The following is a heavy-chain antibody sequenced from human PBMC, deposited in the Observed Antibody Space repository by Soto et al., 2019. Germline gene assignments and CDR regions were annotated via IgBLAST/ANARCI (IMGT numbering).Heavy chain of an antibody. Sequence: EGQLLQSGGDLVQPGGSLRLSCAGSGLTLRSYAMTWIRQTPEKGLEWVSTISGRSGVPSYADSVNGRFTVSRDNSKNTLYLQMNSLRPDDTAIYYCAKGGPFTGGFDPWGQETLVTVAS. J-gene: IGHJ5*02. D-gene: IGHD3-16*01. CDR3: AKGGPFTGGFDP. CDR1: GLTLRSYA. CDR2: ISGRSGVP. V-gene: IGHV3-23*01.